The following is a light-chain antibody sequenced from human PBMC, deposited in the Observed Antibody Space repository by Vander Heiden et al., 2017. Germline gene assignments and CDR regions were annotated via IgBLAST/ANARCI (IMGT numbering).Light chain of an antibody. V-gene: IGKV3-20*01. CDR3: QQYGSSPRT. Sequence: EIVLTQSPGTLSLSPGERATLSCSASQFVSSGYLAWFQQKPGQAPRLLIYGASSRATGIPDRFTGSGSGTDFTLTITRLEPEDFAVYYCQQYGSSPRTFGQGTKLEIK. CDR1: QFVSSGY. CDR2: GAS. J-gene: IGKJ2*01.